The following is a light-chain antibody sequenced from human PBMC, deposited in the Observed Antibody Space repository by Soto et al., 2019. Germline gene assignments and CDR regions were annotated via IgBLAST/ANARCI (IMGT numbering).Light chain of an antibody. CDR1: SSDVGGYNY. Sequence: QSALTQPASVSGSPGQSITISCTGTSSDVGGYNYVSWYQQHPGKAPKLMIYEVSNRPSGVSNRFSGSKSGHTASLTISGLQAEDEADYYCSSYPSSSTPYVFGTGPKLTVL. J-gene: IGLJ1*01. CDR3: SSYPSSSTPYV. CDR2: EVS. V-gene: IGLV2-14*01.